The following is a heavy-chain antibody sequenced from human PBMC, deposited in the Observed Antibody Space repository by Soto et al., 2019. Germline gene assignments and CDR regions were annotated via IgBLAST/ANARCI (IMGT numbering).Heavy chain of an antibody. D-gene: IGHD1-26*01. CDR1: GGSISSSSYY. CDR2: IYYSGST. Sequence: QLQLQESGPGLVKPSETLSLTCTVSGGSISSSSYYWGWIRQPPGKGLEWIGSIYYSGSTYYNPSLKSRVTISVDTSKNQFSLKLSSVTAADTAVYYCARHIIVGATMIGAFDIWGQGTMVTVSS. J-gene: IGHJ3*02. V-gene: IGHV4-39*01. CDR3: ARHIIVGATMIGAFDI.